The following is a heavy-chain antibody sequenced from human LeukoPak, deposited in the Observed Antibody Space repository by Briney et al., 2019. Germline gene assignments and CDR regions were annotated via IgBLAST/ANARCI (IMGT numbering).Heavy chain of an antibody. J-gene: IGHJ6*03. CDR1: GYTFTSYG. V-gene: IGHV1-18*01. D-gene: IGHD6-13*01. CDR3: ARVSSSWYGTYYYYMDV. Sequence: ASVKVSCKASGYTFTSYGISWVRQAPGQGLEWMGWISAYNGNTNYAQKLQGRVTMTTDTSTSTAYMELRSLRSDDTAVYYCARVSSSWYGTYYYYMDVWGKGTTVTVSS. CDR2: ISAYNGNT.